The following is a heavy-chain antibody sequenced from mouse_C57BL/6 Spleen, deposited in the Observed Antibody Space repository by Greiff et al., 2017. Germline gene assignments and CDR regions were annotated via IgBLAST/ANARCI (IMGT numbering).Heavy chain of an antibody. Sequence: VQRVESGAELVRPGASVTLSCKASGYTFTDYEMHWVKQTPVHGLEWIGAIDPETGGTAYNQKFKGKAILTADKSSSTAYMELRSLTSEDSAVYYCTVVGYYYAMDYWGQGTSVTVSS. D-gene: IGHD1-1*01. V-gene: IGHV1-15*01. J-gene: IGHJ4*01. CDR1: GYTFTDYE. CDR3: TVVGYYYAMDY. CDR2: IDPETGGT.